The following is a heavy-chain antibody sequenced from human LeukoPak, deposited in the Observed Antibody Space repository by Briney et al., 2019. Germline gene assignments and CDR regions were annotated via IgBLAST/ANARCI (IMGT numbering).Heavy chain of an antibody. J-gene: IGHJ4*02. CDR1: GYTFTGYY. V-gene: IGHV1-2*06. Sequence: ASVKVSCKASGYTFTGYYMHWVRQAPGHGLEWMGRINPNSGGTNYAQKFQGRVTMTRDTSISTAYMELSRLRSDDTAVYYCARVVVMLRSNRDYWGQGTLVTVSS. CDR3: ARVVVMLRSNRDY. CDR2: INPNSGGT. D-gene: IGHD2-21*01.